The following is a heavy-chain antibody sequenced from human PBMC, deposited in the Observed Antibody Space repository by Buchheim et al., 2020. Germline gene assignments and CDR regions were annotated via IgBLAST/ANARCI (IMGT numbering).Heavy chain of an antibody. CDR2: MNPNSGKT. CDR3: VRATAGARGYSSSAGIIYSYYYLDV. D-gene: IGHD6-6*01. Sequence: QAQLVQSGAEVREPGASVKVSCKASGYTFTTSEINWVRQATGHGLEWIGRMNPNSGKTVSAQKFQGRVTMTRKTSISTAFMELSSLRSEDTAIYFCVRATAGARGYSSSAGIIYSYYYLDVWGTGTT. J-gene: IGHJ6*03. V-gene: IGHV1-8*01. CDR1: GYTFTTSE.